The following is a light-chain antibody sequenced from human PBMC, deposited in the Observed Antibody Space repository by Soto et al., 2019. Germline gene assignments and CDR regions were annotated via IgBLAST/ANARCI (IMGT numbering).Light chain of an antibody. J-gene: IGKJ4*01. V-gene: IGKV3D-15*01. CDR3: QQYDDWLRLT. CDR2: GAS. CDR1: QSVSSRY. Sequence: EIVLTQSPDTVSLSPGEGATLSCRAGQSVSSRYLAWYQQKPGQAPRLLIFGASSRATGIPARFSGSGSGTEFNLTISSLQSEDFAVYFCQQYDDWLRLTFGGGTKVDIK.